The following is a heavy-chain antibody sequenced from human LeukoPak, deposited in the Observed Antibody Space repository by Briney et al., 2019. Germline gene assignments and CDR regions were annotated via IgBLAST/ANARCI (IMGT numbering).Heavy chain of an antibody. CDR3: TRGATWNFDY. J-gene: IGHJ4*02. Sequence: SQTLSLTCAISGDSLSSNSAAWNWIRQSPSRGLEWLGRTYYRSKWFYNYAVSVKSRITINPDTSKNQFSLQLNSVTPEDTAIYYCTRGATWNFDYWGQGTLVTVSS. CDR2: TYYRSKWFY. D-gene: IGHD1-26*01. V-gene: IGHV6-1*01. CDR1: GDSLSSNSAA.